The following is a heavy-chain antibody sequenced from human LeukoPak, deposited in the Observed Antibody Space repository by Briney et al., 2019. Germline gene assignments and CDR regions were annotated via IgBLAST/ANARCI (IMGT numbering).Heavy chain of an antibody. D-gene: IGHD2-2*03. CDR3: ASLDLVVVPAAMRGNWFDP. CDR1: GYTFTGYY. Sequence: ASVKVSCKASGYTFTGYYMHWVRQAPGQGLEWMGWINPNSGGTNYAQKFQGRVTMTRDTSISTAYMELSRLTSDDTAVYYCASLDLVVVPAAMRGNWFDPWGQGTLVTVSS. J-gene: IGHJ5*02. V-gene: IGHV1-2*02. CDR2: INPNSGGT.